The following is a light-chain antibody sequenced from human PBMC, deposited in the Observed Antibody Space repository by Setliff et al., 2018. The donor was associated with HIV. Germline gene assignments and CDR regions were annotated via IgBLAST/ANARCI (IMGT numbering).Light chain of an antibody. J-gene: IGLJ1*01. V-gene: IGLV2-14*03. CDR3: FSYTSSTPLYV. Sequence: QSALAQPASVSGSPGQSITISCTGTSSGVGTYNFVSWYQQHPGKAPKLMIYDVSNRPSGFSNRFSGSKSGNTASLTISGLQADDEADYYCFSYTSSTPLYVFGTGTKVTV. CDR1: SSGVGTYNF. CDR2: DVS.